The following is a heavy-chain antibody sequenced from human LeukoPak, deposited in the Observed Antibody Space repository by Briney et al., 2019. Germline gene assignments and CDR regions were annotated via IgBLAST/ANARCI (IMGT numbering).Heavy chain of an antibody. J-gene: IGHJ4*02. Sequence: GGSLRLSCAASGFIFSNYDMSWFRPAPGKGPEWVSSISSKGSYGFYTYSVKGPFTISRDNAKNSLYLRMNSLRAEDTALYFWARGGLVWFGECLDYWGQGTLVTVSS. CDR3: ARGGLVWFGECLDY. CDR2: ISSKGSYG. CDR1: GFIFSNYD. D-gene: IGHD3-10*01. V-gene: IGHV3-21*01.